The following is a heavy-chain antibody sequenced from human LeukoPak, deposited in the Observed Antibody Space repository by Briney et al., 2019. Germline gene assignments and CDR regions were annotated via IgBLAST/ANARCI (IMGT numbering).Heavy chain of an antibody. V-gene: IGHV1-69*13. J-gene: IGHJ6*04. CDR1: GGTFSSYA. CDR2: IIPIFGTA. CDR3: ARDKITMVRGVIPYGMDV. Sequence: SVKVSCKASGGTFSSYAISWVRQAPGQGLEWMGGIIPIFGTANYAQKFQGRVTITADESTSTAYMELSSPRSEDTAVYYCARDKITMVRGVIPYGMDVWGKGTTVTVSS. D-gene: IGHD3-10*01.